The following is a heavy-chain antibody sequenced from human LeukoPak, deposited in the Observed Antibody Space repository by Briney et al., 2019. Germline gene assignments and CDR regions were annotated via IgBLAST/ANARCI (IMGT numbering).Heavy chain of an antibody. CDR3: AREGWLEDAFDI. J-gene: IGHJ3*02. Sequence: PGGSLRLSCAASGFSFSSYNMNWVRQTPGKGLEWVSSITSSSTYTFYADSVKGRFTISRDNAKNSLYLQMNSLRAEDTAVYYCAREGWLEDAFDIWGQGTMVAVSS. V-gene: IGHV3-21*01. D-gene: IGHD2-15*01. CDR1: GFSFSSYN. CDR2: ITSSSTYT.